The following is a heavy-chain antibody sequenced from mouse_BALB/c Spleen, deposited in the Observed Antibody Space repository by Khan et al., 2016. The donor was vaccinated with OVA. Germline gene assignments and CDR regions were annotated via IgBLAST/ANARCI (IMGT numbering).Heavy chain of an antibody. CDR2: TNPTSGYT. CDR1: GYTFTTYW. Sequence: VQLQQSGAELAKPGASVKMSCKASGYTFTTYWMHWVKQRPGQGLEWIGYTNPTSGYTDYNDKFKDRATLSADKSSSTAYMQLNSLTSEDSAVYYCTRDRIDYWGQGTTLTVSS. V-gene: IGHV1-7*01. J-gene: IGHJ2*01. CDR3: TRDRIDY.